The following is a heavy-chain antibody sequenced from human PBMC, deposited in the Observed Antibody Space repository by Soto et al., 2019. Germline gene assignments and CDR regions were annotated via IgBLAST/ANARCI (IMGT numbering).Heavy chain of an antibody. CDR2: SCYSGST. J-gene: IGHJ4*02. CDR1: GDSISSADYC. D-gene: IGHD6-19*01. Sequence: SETLSLTCTASGDSISSADYCWSWIRQPPGQGLEWIGYSCYSGSTYYNPSLKSRTTMSVDTSKKQFSLTLTSVTAADTAVYYCAREDSGLFDYWGQGSLVTVSS. V-gene: IGHV4-30-4*01. CDR3: AREDSGLFDY.